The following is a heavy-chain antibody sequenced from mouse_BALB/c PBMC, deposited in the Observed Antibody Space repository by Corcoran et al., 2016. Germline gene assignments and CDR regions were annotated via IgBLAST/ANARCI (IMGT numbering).Heavy chain of an antibody. CDR3: ARGDGNCVGFAY. D-gene: IGHD2-1*01. Sequence: QVQLQQSGAELARPGASVKLSCKASGYTFTDYYINWVKQRTGQGLEWIGEIYPGSGNTYYNEKFKGKATLTADKSSSTAYMQLSSLTSEDSAVYFCARGDGNCVGFAYWGQGTLVTVSA. V-gene: IGHV1-77*01. CDR2: IYPGSGNT. J-gene: IGHJ3*01. CDR1: GYTFTDYY.